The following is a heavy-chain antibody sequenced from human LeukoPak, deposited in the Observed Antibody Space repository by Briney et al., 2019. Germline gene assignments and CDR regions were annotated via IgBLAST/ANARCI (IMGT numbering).Heavy chain of an antibody. CDR1: GFTFSSYW. CDR2: INSDGSST. J-gene: IGHJ6*02. D-gene: IGHD3-9*01. CDR3: ARSHYDILTGPHYYYYYGMDV. V-gene: IGHV3-74*01. Sequence: GGALRLSCAASGFTFSSYWMHWVRQAPGKGLVWVSRINSDGSSTSYADSVKGRFTISRDNAKNTLYLQMNSLRAEDTAVYYCARSHYDILTGPHYYYYYGMDVWGQGTTVTVSS.